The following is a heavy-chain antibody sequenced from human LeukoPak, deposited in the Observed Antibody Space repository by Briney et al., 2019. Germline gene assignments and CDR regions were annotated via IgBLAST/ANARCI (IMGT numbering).Heavy chain of an antibody. CDR2: IYYSGST. CDR3: ARGGGYLYYFDY. J-gene: IGHJ4*02. D-gene: IGHD5-12*01. V-gene: IGHV4-59*01. CDR1: GGSISSYY. Sequence: SETLSLTCTVSGGSISSYYWSWIRQPPGKGLEWIGYIYYSGSTNYNPSLKSRVTISVDTSKNQFSLKLSSVTAADTAVYHCARGGGYLYYFDYWGQGTLVTVSS.